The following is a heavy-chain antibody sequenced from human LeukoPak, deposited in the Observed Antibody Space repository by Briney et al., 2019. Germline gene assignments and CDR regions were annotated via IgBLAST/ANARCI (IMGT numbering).Heavy chain of an antibody. Sequence: GGSLRLSCAASGFTFSSYEMNWVRQAPGKGLEWVSYISSSGSSIYYADSVKVRFTISRDNAKNSLYLQMNSLRAEDTAVYYCAKTYYYGSGSYYKFLDYWGQGTLVTVSS. D-gene: IGHD3-10*01. V-gene: IGHV3-48*03. CDR2: ISSSGSSI. J-gene: IGHJ4*02. CDR1: GFTFSSYE. CDR3: AKTYYYGSGSYYKFLDY.